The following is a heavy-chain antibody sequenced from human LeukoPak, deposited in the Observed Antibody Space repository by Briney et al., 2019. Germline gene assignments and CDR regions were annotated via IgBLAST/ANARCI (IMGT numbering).Heavy chain of an antibody. V-gene: IGHV4-39*01. Sequence: SETLSLTCAVSGGSISSTTSYWGWIRQPPGKGLEWIGRIYYSGSTFYNPSIKSRVTISVDTYKNQLSLRLSSVTAADTAVYYCARHGSTDYFDYWGQGTLVSVSS. J-gene: IGHJ4*02. D-gene: IGHD2-2*03. CDR1: GGSISSTTSY. CDR3: ARHGSTDYFDY. CDR2: IYYSGST.